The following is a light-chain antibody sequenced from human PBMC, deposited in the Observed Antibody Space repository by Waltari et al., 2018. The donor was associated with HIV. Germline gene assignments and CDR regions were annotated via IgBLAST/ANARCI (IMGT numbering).Light chain of an antibody. CDR3: CSYAGSSTFAV. V-gene: IGLV2-23*02. Sequence: QSALTQPASVSGSPGQSITLPCTGTSSDVGGYHYLSWYQQHPGNAPKLMIYDVTKRPSGVSNRFSGSKSGNTASLTISGLQAEDEADYYCCSYAGSSTFAVFGGGTKLTVL. CDR2: DVT. J-gene: IGLJ2*01. CDR1: SSDVGGYHY.